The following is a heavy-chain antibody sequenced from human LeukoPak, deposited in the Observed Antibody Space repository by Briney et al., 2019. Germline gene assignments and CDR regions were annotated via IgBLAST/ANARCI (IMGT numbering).Heavy chain of an antibody. CDR3: ARLVTCTNGVCYWGYFDY. V-gene: IGHV5-51*01. D-gene: IGHD2-8*01. Sequence: GESLKISCKGSGYSFTNYWIGWVRQMPGKGLECMGIIYPGDSDSRNTPSFQGQVTISADKSISTAYLQWSSLKASDTAMYYCARLVTCTNGVCYWGYFDYWGQGTLVTVSS. CDR2: IYPGDSDS. J-gene: IGHJ4*02. CDR1: GYSFTNYW.